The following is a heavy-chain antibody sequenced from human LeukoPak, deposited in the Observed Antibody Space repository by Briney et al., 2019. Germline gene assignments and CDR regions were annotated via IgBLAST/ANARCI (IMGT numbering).Heavy chain of an antibody. CDR3: ASNTRDDTPYYYYYMDV. CDR1: GGSISSYY. Sequence: SETLSLTCTVSGGSISSYYWSWIRQPPGKGLEWIGYIYYSGSTNYNPSLKSRVTISVDTSKNQFSLKLSSVTAADTAVYYCASNTRDDTPYYYYYMDVWGKGTTVTVSS. J-gene: IGHJ6*03. CDR2: IYYSGST. V-gene: IGHV4-59*01. D-gene: IGHD2-15*01.